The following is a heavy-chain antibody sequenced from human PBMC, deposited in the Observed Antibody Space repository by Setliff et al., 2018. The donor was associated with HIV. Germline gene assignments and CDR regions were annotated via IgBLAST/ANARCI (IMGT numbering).Heavy chain of an antibody. J-gene: IGHJ2*01. V-gene: IGHV1-69*06. CDR1: GGSFSSYA. CDR3: ARGHSSSTNWFFDL. D-gene: IGHD6-6*01. CDR2: IIPLFGTE. Sequence: SVKVSCKASGGSFSSYAISWVRQAPGQGLEWMGRIIPLFGTENYAQKFQGSVTITADKFTTTAYMELSSLRSDDTAVCYCARGHSSSTNWFFDLWGRGTLVTVSS.